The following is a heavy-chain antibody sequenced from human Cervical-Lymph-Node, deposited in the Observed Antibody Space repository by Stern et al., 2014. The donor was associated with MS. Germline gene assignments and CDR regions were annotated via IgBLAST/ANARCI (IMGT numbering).Heavy chain of an antibody. Sequence: VKLVESGAEVKKPGASVKVSCKASGYTLTGMAMHWVRLAPGKGLEWMGWDDPQHGKAVNTHKIQGRVTMAEDRSTDTASMELTSLRSDDAAVYYCATHRGRVTYYYGLDVWGQGTTVTVSS. D-gene: IGHD2-21*02. CDR3: ATHRGRVTYYYGLDV. J-gene: IGHJ6*02. V-gene: IGHV1-24*01. CDR2: DDPQHGKA. CDR1: GYTLTGMA.